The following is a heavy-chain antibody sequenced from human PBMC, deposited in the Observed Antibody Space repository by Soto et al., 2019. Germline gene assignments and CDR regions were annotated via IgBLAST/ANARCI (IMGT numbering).Heavy chain of an antibody. D-gene: IGHD5-18*01. J-gene: IGHJ3*02. Sequence: QLQLQESGSGLVKPSQTLSLTCAVSGGSISSGGYSWSWIRQPPGKGLEWIGYIYHSGSTYYNPSLKSRVTRSVDRSTNQFSLKLSSVTAADTAVYYCARVKGDTAMVTSAFDIWGQGTMVTVSS. CDR3: ARVKGDTAMVTSAFDI. V-gene: IGHV4-30-2*01. CDR2: IYHSGST. CDR1: GGSISSGGYS.